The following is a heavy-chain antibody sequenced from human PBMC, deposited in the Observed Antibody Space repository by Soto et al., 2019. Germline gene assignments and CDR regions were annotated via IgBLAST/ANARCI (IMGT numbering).Heavy chain of an antibody. V-gene: IGHV2-5*02. CDR2: IYWDDDK. CDR1: GFSLSTSGVG. J-gene: IGHJ5*02. D-gene: IGHD3-22*01. CDR3: AHSLIGYYYDSSGSNWFDP. Sequence: QITLKESGPTLVKPTQTLTLTCTFSGFSLSTSGVGVGWIRQPPGKALEWLALIYWDDDKRSSPSLKSRLTITKDTSKNQVVLTMTNMDPLDTATYYCAHSLIGYYYDSSGSNWFDPWGQGTLVTVSS.